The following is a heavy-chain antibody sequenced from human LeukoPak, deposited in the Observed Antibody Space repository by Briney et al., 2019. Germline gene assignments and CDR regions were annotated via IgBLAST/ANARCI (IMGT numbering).Heavy chain of an antibody. V-gene: IGHV3-7*01. CDR2: IKQDGSEK. CDR3: ARAEGYDFPIYFDY. J-gene: IGHJ4*02. D-gene: IGHD2-2*01. Sequence: GGSLRLSCAASGFTFSSYWMSWVRQAPGKGLEWVANIKQDGSEKYYVDSVKGRFTISRDNAKNSLYPQMNSLRAEDTAVYYCARAEGYDFPIYFDYWGQGTLVTVSS. CDR1: GFTFSSYW.